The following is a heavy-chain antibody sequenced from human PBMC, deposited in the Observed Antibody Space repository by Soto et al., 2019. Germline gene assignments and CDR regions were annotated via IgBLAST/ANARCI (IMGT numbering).Heavy chain of an antibody. D-gene: IGHD3-16*02. CDR2: ISAYNGNT. CDR3: ARGGRMITFGGVIVNYGMDV. J-gene: IGHJ6*02. V-gene: IGHV1-18*01. CDR1: GYTFTSYG. Sequence: QVQLVQSGAEVKKPGASVKVSCKASGYTFTSYGISWVRQAPGQGLEWMGWISAYNGNTNYAKKLQGRVTMTTDTSTSTAYMELRSLRSDDTAVYYCARGGRMITFGGVIVNYGMDVWGQGTTVTVSS.